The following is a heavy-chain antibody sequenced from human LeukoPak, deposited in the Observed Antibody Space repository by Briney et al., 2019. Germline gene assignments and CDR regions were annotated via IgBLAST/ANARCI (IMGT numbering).Heavy chain of an antibody. V-gene: IGHV3-9*01. CDR2: ISWNSGSI. Sequence: PGRSLRLSCAASGFTFDDYAMHWVRQAPGKGLEWVSGISWNSGSIGYADSVKGRFTISRDNAKNSLYLQMNGLRAEDTALYYCAKDIAVWCSSTSCYSAFDIWGQGTMVTVSS. CDR3: AKDIAVWCSSTSCYSAFDI. CDR1: GFTFDDYA. D-gene: IGHD2-2*02. J-gene: IGHJ3*02.